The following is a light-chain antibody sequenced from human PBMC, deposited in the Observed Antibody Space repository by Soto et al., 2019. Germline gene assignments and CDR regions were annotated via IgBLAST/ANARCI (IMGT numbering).Light chain of an antibody. J-gene: IGKJ2*01. CDR2: DTS. CDR1: QSVSFY. Sequence: EIVLTQSPATLSLSPGERATLSCRASQSVSFYLAWYQQKPGQAPRLLIYDTSNRATGVPARFSGSGSGTDFILTISSLDPEDFAVYYCQQRSNWPRTFGQGTKLEIK. CDR3: QQRSNWPRT. V-gene: IGKV3-11*01.